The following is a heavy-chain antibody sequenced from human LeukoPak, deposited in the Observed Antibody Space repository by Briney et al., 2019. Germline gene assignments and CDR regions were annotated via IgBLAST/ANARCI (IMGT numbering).Heavy chain of an antibody. J-gene: IGHJ4*02. CDR1: GFTFSNYA. Sequence: GGSLRLSCAASGFTFSNYAMNWVRQAPGKGLEWVSGISGSGGSTYYADSVKGRFTISRDNSKNTLYLQMNSLRAEDTAVYYCAKDPHPYSSSWPIIYYFDYWGQGTLVTVSS. CDR2: ISGSGGST. V-gene: IGHV3-23*01. CDR3: AKDPHPYSSSWPIIYYFDY. D-gene: IGHD6-13*01.